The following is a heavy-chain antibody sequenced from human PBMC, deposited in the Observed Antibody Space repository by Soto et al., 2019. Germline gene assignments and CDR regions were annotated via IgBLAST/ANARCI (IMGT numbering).Heavy chain of an antibody. D-gene: IGHD6-13*01. CDR2: INAGNGNT. CDR1: GYTFTSYA. J-gene: IGHJ6*02. Sequence: ASVKVSCKASGYTFTSYAMHWVRQAPGQRLEWMGWINAGNGNTKYSQKFQGRVTITRDTSASTAYMELSSLRSEDTAVYYCARDPFSSGWYNDYYYYGMDVWGQGTTVTVSS. CDR3: ARDPFSSGWYNDYYYYGMDV. V-gene: IGHV1-3*01.